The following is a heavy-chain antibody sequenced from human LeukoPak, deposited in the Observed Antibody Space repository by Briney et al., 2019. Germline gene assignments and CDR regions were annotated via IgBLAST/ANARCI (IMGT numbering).Heavy chain of an antibody. V-gene: IGHV4-59*08. D-gene: IGHD6-19*01. CDR3: ARRWYSSGWYYDY. CDR1: GGSISSYY. J-gene: IGHJ4*02. CDR2: IYYSGST. Sequence: SETLSLTCTVSGGSISSYYWSRIRQPPGKGLEWIGYIYYSGSTNYNPSLKSRVTISVDTSKNQFSLKLSSVTAADTAVYYCARRWYSSGWYYDYWGQGTLVTVSS.